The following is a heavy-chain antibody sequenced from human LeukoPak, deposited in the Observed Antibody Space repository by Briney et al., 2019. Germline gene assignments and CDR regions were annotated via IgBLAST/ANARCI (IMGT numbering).Heavy chain of an antibody. CDR3: AKDARRSSGWYFFDH. J-gene: IGHJ4*02. D-gene: IGHD6-19*01. Sequence: PGRSLRLSCAASGFTFSSYWMHWVRQAPGKGLVWVSRINSDGSSTTYADSVKGRFTISRDNAKNTLYLQMNSLRVEDTAIYYCAKDARRSSGWYFFDHWGQGTLVTVSS. V-gene: IGHV3-74*01. CDR1: GFTFSSYW. CDR2: INSDGSST.